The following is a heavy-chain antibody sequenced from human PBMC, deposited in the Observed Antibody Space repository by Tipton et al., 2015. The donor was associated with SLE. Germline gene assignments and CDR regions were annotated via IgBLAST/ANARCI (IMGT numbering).Heavy chain of an antibody. V-gene: IGHV1-2*02. J-gene: IGHJ4*02. D-gene: IGHD4-17*01. CDR1: GYNFTDYY. CDR3: ARLGTTDY. CDR2: INPNSDDT. Sequence: QLVQSGAEVKKPGASVKVSCKTSGYNFTDYYLHWVRQAPGQGLEWMGWINPNSDDTNYAQKFQGRVTMTRDTSTSTAYMQLSSLRSDDTATDFCARLGTTDYWGQGALVTVSS.